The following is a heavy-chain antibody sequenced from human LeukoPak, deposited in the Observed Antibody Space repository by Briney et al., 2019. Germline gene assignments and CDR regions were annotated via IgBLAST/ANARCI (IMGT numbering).Heavy chain of an antibody. V-gene: IGHV4-59*01. Sequence: SETLSLTCTVSVDSISTYYWTWIRQPPGKGLEWVGYIFNSGSTNYNPSLKSRVTLSIDTSRKQLSLKLSSVTAADTAVYYCARQPPRAGEWLVPSRAAFDIWGQGTMVTVSS. D-gene: IGHD6-19*01. J-gene: IGHJ3*02. CDR3: ARQPPRAGEWLVPSRAAFDI. CDR1: VDSISTYY. CDR2: IFNSGST.